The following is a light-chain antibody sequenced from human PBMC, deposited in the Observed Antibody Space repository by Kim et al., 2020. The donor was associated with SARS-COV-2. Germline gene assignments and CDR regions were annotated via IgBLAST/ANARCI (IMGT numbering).Light chain of an antibody. Sequence: LTQPPSASGSPGQSVTISCTGTSSDVGGYNYVSWYQQYPGKAPKFMIYEVSKRPSGVPDRFSGSKSGNTASLTVSGLQAEDEADYYCSSYAGSNSFVFGTGTKVTVL. CDR3: SSYAGSNSFV. J-gene: IGLJ1*01. CDR2: EVS. V-gene: IGLV2-8*01. CDR1: SSDVGGYNY.